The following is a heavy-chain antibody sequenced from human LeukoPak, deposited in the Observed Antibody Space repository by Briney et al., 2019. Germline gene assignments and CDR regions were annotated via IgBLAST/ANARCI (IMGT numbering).Heavy chain of an antibody. Sequence: GGSLRLSCAASGFTLGSYAMSWVRQAPGKGPEWVANINLDGSQKYYVDSVKGRFTISRDNAENSLYLQMNSLRAEDTALYYCARKRPNYFDYWGQGTLVTVSS. V-gene: IGHV3-7*01. CDR2: INLDGSQK. J-gene: IGHJ4*02. CDR3: ARKRPNYFDY. CDR1: GFTLGSYA.